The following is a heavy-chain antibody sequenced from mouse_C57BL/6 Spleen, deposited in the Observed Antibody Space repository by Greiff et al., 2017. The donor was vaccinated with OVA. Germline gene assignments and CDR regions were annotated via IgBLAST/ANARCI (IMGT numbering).Heavy chain of an antibody. D-gene: IGHD3-2*02. CDR1: GYSITSGYY. J-gene: IGHJ4*01. V-gene: IGHV3-6*01. CDR2: ISYDGSN. Sequence: EVKLVESGPGLVKPSQSLSLTCSVTGYSITSGYYWNWIRQFPGNKLEWMGYISYDGSNNYNPSLKNRISITRDTSKNQFFLKLNSVTTEDTATYYCARVALSPMDYWGQGTSVTVSS. CDR3: ARVALSPMDY.